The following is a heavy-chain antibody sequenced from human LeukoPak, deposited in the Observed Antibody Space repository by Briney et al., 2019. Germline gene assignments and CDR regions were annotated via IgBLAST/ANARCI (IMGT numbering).Heavy chain of an antibody. CDR1: GFTFSSYA. CDR2: VSGSGGST. Sequence: GGSLRLSCAASGFTFSSYAMSWVRQAPGKGLEWVSAVSGSGGSTYYADSVKGRFTISRDNSKNTLYLQMNSLRAEDTAVYYCASPAYYYSVPQPGWGQGTLVTVSS. J-gene: IGHJ4*02. D-gene: IGHD3-10*01. V-gene: IGHV3-23*01. CDR3: ASPAYYYSVPQPG.